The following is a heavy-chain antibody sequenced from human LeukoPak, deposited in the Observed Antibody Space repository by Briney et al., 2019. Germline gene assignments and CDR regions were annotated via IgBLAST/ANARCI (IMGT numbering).Heavy chain of an antibody. J-gene: IGHJ6*03. CDR1: GGSISSYY. D-gene: IGHD6-13*01. CDR3: AREAAALSYYYYYYMDV. CDR2: IYTSGST. V-gene: IGHV4-4*07. Sequence: SETLSLTCTVSGGSISSYYWSWIRQPAGKGLEWIGRIYTSGSTNYNPSLKSRVTMSVDTSKNQFSLKLSSVTAADTAVYYCAREAAALSYYYYYYMDVWGKGTTVTVSS.